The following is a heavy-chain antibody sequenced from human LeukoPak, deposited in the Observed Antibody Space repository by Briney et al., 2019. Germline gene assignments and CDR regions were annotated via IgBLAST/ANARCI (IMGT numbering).Heavy chain of an antibody. CDR1: GGSISSGGYS. Sequence: SETLSLTCAVSGGSISSGGYSWSWIRQPPGKGLEWIGYIYYSGSTYYNPSLKSRVTISVDTSKNQFSLKLSSVTAADTAVYYCARGAMRRYFDWLFNTYDAFDIWGQGTMVTVSS. D-gene: IGHD3-9*01. V-gene: IGHV4-30-4*07. CDR2: IYYSGST. J-gene: IGHJ3*02. CDR3: ARGAMRRYFDWLFNTYDAFDI.